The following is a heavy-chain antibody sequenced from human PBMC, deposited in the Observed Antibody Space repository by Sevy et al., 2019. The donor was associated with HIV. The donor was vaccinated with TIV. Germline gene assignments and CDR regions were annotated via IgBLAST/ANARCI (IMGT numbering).Heavy chain of an antibody. J-gene: IGHJ6*02. CDR2: ISYDGSNK. CDR3: ARADEPDYYYFDMDV. V-gene: IGHV3-30-3*01. CDR1: GFTFSSYA. Sequence: GGSLRLSCAASGFTFSSYAMHWVRQAPGKGLEWVAVISYDGSNKYYADSVKGRFTISRDNSKNTLYLQMDGLRAEDTAYYYCARADEPDYYYFDMDVWGQGTMVTVSS.